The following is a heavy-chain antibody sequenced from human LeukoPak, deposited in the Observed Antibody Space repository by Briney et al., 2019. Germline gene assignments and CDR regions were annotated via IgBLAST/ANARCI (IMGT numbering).Heavy chain of an antibody. V-gene: IGHV4-59*01. CDR2: IYYSGST. CDR1: GGSISSYY. D-gene: IGHD2-21*02. Sequence: PSETLSLTCTVSGGSISSYYWSWIRQPPGKGLEWIGYIYYSGSTNYNPSLKSRVTISVDTSKNQFSLKLSSVTAADTAVYYCAREPGYCGGDCYPHPGAFDIWGQGTMVTVSS. J-gene: IGHJ3*02. CDR3: AREPGYCGGDCYPHPGAFDI.